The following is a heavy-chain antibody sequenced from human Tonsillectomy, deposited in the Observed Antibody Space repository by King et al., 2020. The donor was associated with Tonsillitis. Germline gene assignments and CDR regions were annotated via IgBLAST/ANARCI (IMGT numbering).Heavy chain of an antibody. V-gene: IGHV3-74*01. D-gene: IGHD3-3*01. J-gene: IGHJ5*02. Sequence: VQLVESGGGLVQPGGSLRLSCAASGFTFSHYWMHWVRLAPGKGLVWVSRTNIDGSITNYADSVKGRFTISRVNAKSTLYLQMNSLRAEDTAVYYCARQIGVVSWYHWGQGTLVTVSS. CDR2: TNIDGSIT. CDR1: GFTFSHYW. CDR3: ARQIGVVSWYH.